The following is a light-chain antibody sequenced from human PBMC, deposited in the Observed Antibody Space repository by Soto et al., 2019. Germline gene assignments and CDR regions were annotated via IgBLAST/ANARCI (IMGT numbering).Light chain of an antibody. V-gene: IGKV3-20*01. Sequence: EIVLTQSPGTLSLSPGERATLSCRASQSVSSSYLAWYQQKPGQAPRLLIYGVSSRATGITDRFSGSGSGPDFTLTISRLEPEDFAVYYCQQYGRSPLTFGGGTKVEIK. CDR3: QQYGRSPLT. J-gene: IGKJ4*01. CDR2: GVS. CDR1: QSVSSSY.